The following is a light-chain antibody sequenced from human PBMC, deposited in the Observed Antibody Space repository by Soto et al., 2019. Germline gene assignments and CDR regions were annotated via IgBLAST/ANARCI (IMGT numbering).Light chain of an antibody. CDR3: QQSHSPSRT. V-gene: IGKV1-39*01. CDR1: QSISSY. CDR2: AAS. Sequence: DIQMTQSPSSLSASVGDRVTITCRASQSISSYLNWYQQKPGKAPKLLIYAASSLQSGVPSRFSGSGSGTDFTLTISSLHPEDFATYNWQQSHSPSRTFGKGTKVDI. J-gene: IGKJ1*01.